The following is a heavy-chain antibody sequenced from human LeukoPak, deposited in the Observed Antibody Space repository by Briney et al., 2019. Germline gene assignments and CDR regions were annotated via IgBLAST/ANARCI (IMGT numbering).Heavy chain of an antibody. D-gene: IGHD4-17*01. V-gene: IGHV4-30-2*01. CDR2: IYHSGST. J-gene: IGHJ6*02. CDR3: ARRFGSTVTTWGYYYYYGMDV. Sequence: PSQTLSLTCAVSGGSISSGGYSWSWIRQPPGKGLEWIGYIYHSGSTNYNPSLKSRVTISVDTSKNQFSLKLSSVTAADTAVYYCARRFGSTVTTWGYYYYYGMDVWGQGTTVTVSS. CDR1: GGSISSGGYS.